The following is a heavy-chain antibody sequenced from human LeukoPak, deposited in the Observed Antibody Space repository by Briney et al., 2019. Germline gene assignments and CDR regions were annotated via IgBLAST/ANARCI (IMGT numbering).Heavy chain of an antibody. J-gene: IGHJ4*02. CDR3: ARGFHSSSWYYFDH. CDR2: INPNSGGT. V-gene: IGHV1-2*06. CDR1: GYTFTGYY. D-gene: IGHD6-13*01. Sequence: ASVKVSCKASGYTFTGYYMHWVRQAPGQGLEWMGRINPNSGGTNYAQKFQGRVTMTRDTSISTAYMELSRLRSDDTAVYYCARGFHSSSWYYFDHWGQGTLVTVSS.